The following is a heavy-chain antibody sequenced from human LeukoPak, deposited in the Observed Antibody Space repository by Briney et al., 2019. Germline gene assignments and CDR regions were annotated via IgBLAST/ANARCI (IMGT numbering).Heavy chain of an antibody. CDR1: GYTFTTYW. CDR3: ARAGGAYCINGVCYTYYFDY. D-gene: IGHD2-8*01. CDR2: IYPGDSDT. J-gene: IGHJ4*02. V-gene: IGHV5-51*01. Sequence: GESLKISCKGSGYTFTTYWIGWVRQMPGKGLEWMGIIYPGDSDTRYSPSFQGQVTISVDKSISTAYLQWSSLKASDTAMYYCARAGGAYCINGVCYTYYFDYWGQGTLVTVSS.